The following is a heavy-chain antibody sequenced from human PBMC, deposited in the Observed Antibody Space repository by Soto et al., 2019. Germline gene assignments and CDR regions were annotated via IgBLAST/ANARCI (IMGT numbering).Heavy chain of an antibody. Sequence: ELQLVESGGGLVQPGGSLRLSCAASGFTFSSYSMNWVRQAPGKGLEWVSYISSSSSTIYYADSVKGRFTISRDNAKNSLYLQMNSLRDEDTAVYYCASLLGGYSYGPRYYYYGMDVWGQGTTVTVSS. CDR1: GFTFSSYS. D-gene: IGHD5-18*01. V-gene: IGHV3-48*02. CDR3: ASLLGGYSYGPRYYYYGMDV. J-gene: IGHJ6*02. CDR2: ISSSSSTI.